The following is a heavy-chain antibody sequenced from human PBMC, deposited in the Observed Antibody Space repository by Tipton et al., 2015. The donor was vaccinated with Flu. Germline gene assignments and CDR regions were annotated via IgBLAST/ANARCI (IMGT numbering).Heavy chain of an antibody. CDR2: IYASGVT. Sequence: LRLSCTVSGGSMSNNFWSWFRQPAEKGLEWIGRIYASGVTNYNPSLKSRVTMSIDTSKNQFSLRLSSVTAADTAVYYCARGDGYNFDYWGQGTLVTVSS. V-gene: IGHV4-4*07. J-gene: IGHJ4*02. CDR1: GGSMSNNF. D-gene: IGHD5-24*01. CDR3: ARGDGYNFDY.